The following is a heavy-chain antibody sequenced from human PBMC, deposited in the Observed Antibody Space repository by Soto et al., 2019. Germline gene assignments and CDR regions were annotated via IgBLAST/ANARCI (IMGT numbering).Heavy chain of an antibody. Sequence: QVPWVESGGGVVQPGGSLRLSCAASGFTINQNDMYWVRQAPGKGLECVAVMSFDGNHQHHADDVKRRCTISRENFNNTLSLKMKSLRRDDTAVYYCASCERFTRVVVDDYALDVWGQGNTASVSS. V-gene: IGHV3-30*03. CDR3: ASCERFTRVVVDDYALDV. D-gene: IGHD3-3*01. CDR1: GFTINQND. J-gene: IGHJ6*02. CDR2: MSFDGNHQ.